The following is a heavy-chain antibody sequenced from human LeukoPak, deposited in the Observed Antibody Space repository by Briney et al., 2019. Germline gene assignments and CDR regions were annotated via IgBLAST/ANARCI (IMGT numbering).Heavy chain of an antibody. CDR2: IYYSGYT. Sequence: SETLSLTCTVSGGSISSGSYYWSWIRQPAGKGLEWIGYIYYSGYTNYNPSLKSRVTISVDTSKNQFSLKLSSVTAADTAVYYCARTTMVRGTYYMDVWGKGTTVTISS. V-gene: IGHV4-61*10. D-gene: IGHD3-10*01. CDR1: GGSISSGSYY. J-gene: IGHJ6*03. CDR3: ARTTMVRGTYYMDV.